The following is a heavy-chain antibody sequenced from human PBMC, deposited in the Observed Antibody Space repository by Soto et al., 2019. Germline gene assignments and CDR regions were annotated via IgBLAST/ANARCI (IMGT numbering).Heavy chain of an antibody. V-gene: IGHV3-53*01. Sequence: GGSLRLSCAASWFTVGSNYMRWVRQAPGKGLEWVSVIYSEGTPYYADSVKGRFTIARENSNNTLYLHMNNLRAEDTAVYYCARSTYYDILTGSYYYYAMDVWGQGTTVTVSS. D-gene: IGHD3-9*01. CDR3: ARSTYYDILTGSYYYYAMDV. J-gene: IGHJ6*02. CDR1: WFTVGSNY. CDR2: IYSEGTP.